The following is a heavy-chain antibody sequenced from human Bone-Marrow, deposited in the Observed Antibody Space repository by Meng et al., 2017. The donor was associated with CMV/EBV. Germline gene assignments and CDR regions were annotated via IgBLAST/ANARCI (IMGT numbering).Heavy chain of an antibody. J-gene: IGHJ5*02. CDR2: INTNNGGT. V-gene: IGHV1-2*02. D-gene: IGHD3-16*01. CDR3: ARGQLVNTFFGWFDP. Sequence: ASVKVSCKAAAGTFSSYAIIWVRQAPAQGLEWMGWINTNNGGTKYAQKFQGRVTMTRDTSISTAYMELNRMTSDDTAVYFCARGQLVNTFFGWFDPWGQGTLVTVSS. CDR1: AGTFSSYA.